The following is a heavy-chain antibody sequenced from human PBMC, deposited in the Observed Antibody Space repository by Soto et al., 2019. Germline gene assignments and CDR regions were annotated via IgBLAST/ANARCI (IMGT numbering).Heavy chain of an antibody. V-gene: IGHV3-23*01. Sequence: EVQLLESGGGLVQPGGSLRLSCAASGFTFSSYAMSWVRQAPGKGLEWVSAISGSGGSTYYADYVKGRFTFSRDNSTSKLYLQMNCLGAEETAVYCCAEDGGQPGVWGQGTTVTVSS. CDR3: AEDGGQPGV. D-gene: IGHD2-15*01. CDR2: ISGSGGST. CDR1: GFTFSSYA. J-gene: IGHJ6*01.